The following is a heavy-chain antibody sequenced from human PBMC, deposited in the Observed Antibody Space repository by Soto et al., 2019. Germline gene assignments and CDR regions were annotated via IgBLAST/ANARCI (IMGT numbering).Heavy chain of an antibody. CDR2: ISYDGSNK. J-gene: IGHJ4*02. CDR3: AKDLSTLFADSPMDY. Sequence: WSLRLSCAASGFTFSSYGMHWVRQAPGKGLEWVAVISYDGSNKYYADSVKGRFTISRDNSKNTLYLQMNSLRAEDTAVYYCAKDLSTLFADSPMDYWGQGTLVTVSS. D-gene: IGHD2-2*01. V-gene: IGHV3-30*18. CDR1: GFTFSSYG.